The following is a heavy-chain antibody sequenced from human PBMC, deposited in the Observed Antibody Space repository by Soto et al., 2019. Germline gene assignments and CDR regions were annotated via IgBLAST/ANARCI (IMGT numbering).Heavy chain of an antibody. J-gene: IGHJ6*02. D-gene: IGHD6-13*01. CDR3: ARVATTEVYHIAAAGAYADYYYGMDV. Sequence: QVQLVQSGAEVKKPGSSVKVSCKASGGTFGSYAISWVRQAPGQGLEWMGGIIPIFGTANYAQKFQGRVTITADESTSTAYMELSSLRSEDTAVYYCARVATTEVYHIAAAGAYADYYYGMDVWGQGTTVTVSS. V-gene: IGHV1-69*01. CDR2: IIPIFGTA. CDR1: GGTFGSYA.